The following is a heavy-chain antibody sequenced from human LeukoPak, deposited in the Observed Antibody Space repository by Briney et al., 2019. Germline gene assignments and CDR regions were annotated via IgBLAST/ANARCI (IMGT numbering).Heavy chain of an antibody. CDR2: IFYSGST. J-gene: IGHJ6*03. CDR3: ARNVLLWFGVDRAQRGNYYYYMDV. CDR1: GDSISSYY. Sequence: SETLSLTCTVSGDSISSYYWSWIRQPPGKGLEWIGYIFYSGSTNYNPSLKSRVTISVDTSKNQFSLKLSSVTAADTAVYYCARNVLLWFGVDRAQRGNYYYYMDVWGKGTTVTISS. D-gene: IGHD3-10*01. V-gene: IGHV4-59*01.